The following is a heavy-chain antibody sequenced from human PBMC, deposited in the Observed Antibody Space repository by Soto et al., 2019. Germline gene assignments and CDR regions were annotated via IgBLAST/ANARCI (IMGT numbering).Heavy chain of an antibody. J-gene: IGHJ4*02. D-gene: IGHD3-10*01. V-gene: IGHV3-21*01. CDR2: ISSSSSYI. CDR1: GFTFSSYS. Sequence: EVQLVESGGGLVKPGGSLRLSCAASGFTFSSYSMNWVRQAPGKGLEWVSSISSSSSYIYYADSVKGRFTISRDNAKNSLYLQMNSLRAEDTAVYYCAREGLWDKGYDYWGQGTLVTVSS. CDR3: AREGLWDKGYDY.